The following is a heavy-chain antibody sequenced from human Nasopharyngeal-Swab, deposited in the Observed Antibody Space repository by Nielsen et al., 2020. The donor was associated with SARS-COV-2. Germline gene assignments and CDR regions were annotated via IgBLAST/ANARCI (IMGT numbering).Heavy chain of an antibody. D-gene: IGHD2-15*01. CDR1: GFTFSGYA. CDR2: IGSTGGNT. J-gene: IGHJ2*01. V-gene: IGHV3-23*01. Sequence: GGSLRLSCAASGFTFSGYAMSWVRQAPGKGLEWVSAIGSTGGNTYYADSVKGQFTISRDNSKNTLYLQMNSLRAEDTAVYYCAKDRGCSGGSCYVHWYFDLWGRGTLVTVSS. CDR3: AKDRGCSGGSCYVHWYFDL.